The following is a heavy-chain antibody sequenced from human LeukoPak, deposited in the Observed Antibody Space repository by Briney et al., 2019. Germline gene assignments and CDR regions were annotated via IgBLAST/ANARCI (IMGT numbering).Heavy chain of an antibody. J-gene: IGHJ3*02. V-gene: IGHV4-31*03. Sequence: SETLSLTCTVSGGSISSGGYYWSWIRQHPGKGLEWIGYIYYSGSTYYNPSLKSRVTISVDTSKNQFSLKLSSVTAADTAVYYCARDRYRPYYYDSSGYGFDIWGQGTMVTVSS. D-gene: IGHD3-22*01. CDR2: IYYSGST. CDR1: GGSISSGGYY. CDR3: ARDRYRPYYYDSSGYGFDI.